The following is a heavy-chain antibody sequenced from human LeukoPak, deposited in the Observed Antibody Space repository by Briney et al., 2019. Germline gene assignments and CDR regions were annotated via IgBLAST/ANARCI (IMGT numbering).Heavy chain of an antibody. CDR1: GFTFDDYA. CDR3: GKDRNGPIDY. D-gene: IGHD2-8*01. CDR2: ISWNSGNI. J-gene: IGHJ4*02. V-gene: IGHV3-9*01. Sequence: GGSLRLSCAASGFTFDDYAMHWVRQVPGKGLEWVSGISWNSGNIGYADSVKGRLTISRDNVKNSLYLQMNSLRAEDTALYYCGKDRNGPIDYWGQGTLVTVSS.